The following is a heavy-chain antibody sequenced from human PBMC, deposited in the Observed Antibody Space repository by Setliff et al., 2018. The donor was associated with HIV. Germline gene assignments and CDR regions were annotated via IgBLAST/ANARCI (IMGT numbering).Heavy chain of an antibody. V-gene: IGHV4-61*09. D-gene: IGHD1-1*01. CDR2: ISATGST. CDR3: ARARAGWKPFAFDY. CDR1: GGIISSDSFF. Sequence: SETLSLTCTVSGGIISSDSFFWSWIRQPAGKGLEWIGHISATGSTNYNPSLKSRVTMSLDTSKNQFSLNLNSVTAADAAVYFCARARAGWKPFAFDYWGQGTLVNVSS. J-gene: IGHJ4*02.